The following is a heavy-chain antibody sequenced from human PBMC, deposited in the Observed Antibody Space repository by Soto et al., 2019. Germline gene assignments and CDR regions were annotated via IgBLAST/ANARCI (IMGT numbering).Heavy chain of an antibody. CDR2: IYYSGST. CDR1: GGSFSGYY. D-gene: IGHD3-10*01. Sequence: PSETLSLTCTVYGGSFSGYYWSWIRQPPGKGLEWIGYIYYSGSTNYNPSLKSRVTISVDTSKNQFSLKLSSVTAADTAVYYCARVVYGSGSYYKDSYAFYYYYYMDVWGKGTTVTVSS. V-gene: IGHV4-59*01. CDR3: ARVVYGSGSYYKDSYAFYYYYYMDV. J-gene: IGHJ6*03.